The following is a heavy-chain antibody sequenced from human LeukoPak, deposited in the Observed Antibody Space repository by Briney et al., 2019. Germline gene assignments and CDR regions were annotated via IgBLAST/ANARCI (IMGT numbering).Heavy chain of an antibody. Sequence: GGSLRLSCAASGFTFSSYWMHWVRQAPGKGLEWVSSISSSSSYIYYADSVKGRFTISRDNAKNSLYLQMNSLRAEDTAVYYCARDPVVPAAYGNWFDPWGQGTLVTVSS. CDR3: ARDPVVPAAYGNWFDP. CDR2: ISSSSSYI. V-gene: IGHV3-21*01. D-gene: IGHD2-2*01. CDR1: GFTFSSYW. J-gene: IGHJ5*02.